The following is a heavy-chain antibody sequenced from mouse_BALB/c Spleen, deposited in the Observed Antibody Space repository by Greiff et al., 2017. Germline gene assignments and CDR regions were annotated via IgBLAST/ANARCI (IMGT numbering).Heavy chain of an antibody. CDR2: INPSTGYT. D-gene: IGHD4-1*01. CDR3: AKIGELGRNFDY. CDR1: GYTFTSYW. J-gene: IGHJ2*01. V-gene: IGHV1-7*01. Sequence: VQLQQSGAELAKPGASVKMSCKASGYTFTSYWMHWVKQRPGQGLEWIGYINPSTGYTEYNQKFKDKATLTAEKSTSTAYMQLSSLTSEDSAVYYCAKIGELGRNFDYWGQGTTLTVSS.